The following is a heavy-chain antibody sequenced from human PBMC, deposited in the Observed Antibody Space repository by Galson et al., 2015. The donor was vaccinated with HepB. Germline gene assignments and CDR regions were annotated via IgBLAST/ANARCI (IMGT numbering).Heavy chain of an antibody. V-gene: IGHV3-11*01. D-gene: IGHD6-13*01. CDR3: ARDMGAAGYSTTTSDY. Sequence: SLRLSCAASGFTFSDYYMNWIRQAPGKGLEWVSCISSSGYTVHYADSVKGRFTISRDNAKNSLYLQMNSLRAEDTAIYYCARDMGAAGYSTTTSDYWGQGTLVTVSS. J-gene: IGHJ4*02. CDR1: GFTFSDYY. CDR2: ISSSGYTV.